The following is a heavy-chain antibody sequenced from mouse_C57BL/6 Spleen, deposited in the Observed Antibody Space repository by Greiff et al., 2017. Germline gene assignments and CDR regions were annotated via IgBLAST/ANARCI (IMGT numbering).Heavy chain of an antibody. CDR3: ARHPYYSNYVSYAMDY. D-gene: IGHD2-5*01. V-gene: IGHV1-62-2*01. J-gene: IGHJ4*01. Sequence: ESGAELVKPGASVKLSCKASGYTFTEYTIHWVKQRSGQGLEWIGWFYPGSGSIKYNEKFKDKATLTADKSSSTVYMELSRLTSEDSAVYFCARHPYYSNYVSYAMDYWGQGTSVTVSS. CDR2: FYPGSGSI. CDR1: GYTFTEYT.